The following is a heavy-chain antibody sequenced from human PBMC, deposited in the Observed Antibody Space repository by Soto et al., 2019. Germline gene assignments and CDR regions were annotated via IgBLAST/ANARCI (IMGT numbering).Heavy chain of an antibody. J-gene: IGHJ6*02. CDR3: AGGKGYYYHGMDV. D-gene: IGHD1-1*01. CDR2: IYYSGST. Sequence: QVQLQESGPGLVKPSETLSLTCTVSGGSISSYYWSWIRQPPGKGLEWIGYIYYSGSTNYNPFLKSRVTISVDTSKNQFSLKLSAVTAADTAVYYCAGGKGYYYHGMDVWGQGTTVTDSS. CDR1: GGSISSYY. V-gene: IGHV4-59*01.